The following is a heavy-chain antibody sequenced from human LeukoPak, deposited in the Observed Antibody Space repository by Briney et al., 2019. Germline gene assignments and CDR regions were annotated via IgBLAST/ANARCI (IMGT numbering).Heavy chain of an antibody. D-gene: IGHD3-10*02. J-gene: IGHJ6*04. Sequence: GGSLRLSCAASGFTFSRYSMNWGRQAPGRGLEWISYISSSSSPIYYADSVKGRFTISRDNAKRSLYLHMNSLRAEDTAVYYCAELGITMIGGVWGKGTTVTISS. CDR2: ISSSSSPI. CDR1: GFTFSRYS. V-gene: IGHV3-48*01. CDR3: AELGITMIGGV.